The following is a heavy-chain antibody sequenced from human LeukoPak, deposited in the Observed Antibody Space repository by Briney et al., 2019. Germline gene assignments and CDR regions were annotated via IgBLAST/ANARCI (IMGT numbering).Heavy chain of an antibody. Sequence: PGGSLRLSCSASGWTFSSYSMHWVRQAPGKGLEWVAVISYDGNNKYDADSVKGRFTISRDNSKNTLYLQMNSLRAEDTAVYYCARLPGYCSSNSCYKMTIPFDYWGQGTLVTVSS. V-gene: IGHV3-30-3*01. CDR2: ISYDGNNK. J-gene: IGHJ4*02. D-gene: IGHD2-2*02. CDR1: GWTFSSYS. CDR3: ARLPGYCSSNSCYKMTIPFDY.